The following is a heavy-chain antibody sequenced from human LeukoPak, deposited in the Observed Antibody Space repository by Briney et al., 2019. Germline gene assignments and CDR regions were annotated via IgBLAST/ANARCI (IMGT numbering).Heavy chain of an antibody. CDR1: GYTFTNYN. Sequence: ASVKVSCKASGYTFTNYNIAWVRQAPGQGLEWMGWINPNSGGTNYAQKFQGRVTMTRDTSISTAYMELSRLRSDDTAVYYCARFPDGDIVVVPAAILVDYWGQGTLVTVSS. V-gene: IGHV1-2*02. J-gene: IGHJ4*02. CDR3: ARFPDGDIVVVPAAILVDY. CDR2: INPNSGGT. D-gene: IGHD2-2*02.